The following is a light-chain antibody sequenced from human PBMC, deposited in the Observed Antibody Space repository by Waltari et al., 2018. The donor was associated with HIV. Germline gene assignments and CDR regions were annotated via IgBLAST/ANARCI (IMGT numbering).Light chain of an antibody. CDR3: QQYYTTPRT. CDR1: QSVLYSSNNKTY. CDR2: WAS. J-gene: IGKJ1*01. Sequence: DIVMTQSPDSLAVSLGERATINCRSSQSVLYSSNNKTYLAWFQQKPGQPPKLLIYWASTRESGVPDRFSGSGSGTDFTLSISGLQAEDVAVYYCQQYYTTPRTFCQGTKVEIK. V-gene: IGKV4-1*01.